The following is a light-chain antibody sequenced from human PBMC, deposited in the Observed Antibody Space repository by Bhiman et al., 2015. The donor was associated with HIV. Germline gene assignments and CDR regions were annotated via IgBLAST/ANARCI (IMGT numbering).Light chain of an antibody. CDR3: SSYTSSSTLL. V-gene: IGLV2-14*03. J-gene: IGLJ2*01. CDR2: DVS. Sequence: QSALTQPASVSGSPGQSITISCTGTSSDVGAFHYVSWYQHHPGKAPKLMIYDVSKRPSGVSNRFSGSKSGNTASLTISGLQAEDEADYYCSSYTSSSTLLFGGGTKLTVL. CDR1: SSDVGAFHY.